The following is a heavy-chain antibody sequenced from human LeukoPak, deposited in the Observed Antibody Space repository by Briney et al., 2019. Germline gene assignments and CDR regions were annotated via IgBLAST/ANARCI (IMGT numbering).Heavy chain of an antibody. D-gene: IGHD4-17*01. CDR3: ARDGHYGDYLDAFDI. CDR2: IYTSGST. J-gene: IGHJ3*02. CDR1: GGSITSGSYY. V-gene: IGHV4-61*02. Sequence: PSETLSLTCTVSGGSITSGSYYWSWIRQPAGKGLEWIGRIYTSGSTNYNPSLKSRLTISVDTSENQFSLKLSSVTAADTAVYYCARDGHYGDYLDAFDIWGQGTMVTVSS.